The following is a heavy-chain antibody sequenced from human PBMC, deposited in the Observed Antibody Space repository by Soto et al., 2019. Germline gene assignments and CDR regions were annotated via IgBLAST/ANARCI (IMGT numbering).Heavy chain of an antibody. V-gene: IGHV3-30*18. CDR1: GFTFSSYG. CDR2: ISYDGSNK. Sequence: QVQLVESGGGVVQPGRSLRLSCAASGFTFSSYGMHWVRQAPGKGLEWVAVISYDGSNKYYADSVKGRFTISRDNSKNTLYLQMNSLRAEDTAVYYCAKDDVVVPAAIRTFYYYGMDVWGQGTTVTVSS. D-gene: IGHD2-2*01. J-gene: IGHJ6*02. CDR3: AKDDVVVPAAIRTFYYYGMDV.